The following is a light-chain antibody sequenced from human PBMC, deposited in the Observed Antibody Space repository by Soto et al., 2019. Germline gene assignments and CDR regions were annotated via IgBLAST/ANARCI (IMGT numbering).Light chain of an antibody. CDR3: HSYGSSGGCSVV. Sequence: QSVLTQPPSVSEAPGQRGTISCTGSSSNIGAGYDVHWYQQLPGTAPKLLIYGNSNRPSGVPDRFSGSKSGTAASLAITGLQAEDEADYYGHSYGSSGGCSVVFGGGAKVTV. CDR1: SSNIGAGYD. J-gene: IGLJ2*01. CDR2: GNS. V-gene: IGLV1-40*01.